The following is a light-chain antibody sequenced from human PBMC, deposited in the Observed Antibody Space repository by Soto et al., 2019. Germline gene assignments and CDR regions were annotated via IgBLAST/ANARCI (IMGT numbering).Light chain of an antibody. CDR3: QQYNNWSLIT. V-gene: IGKV3-15*01. CDR2: AAS. J-gene: IGKJ5*01. CDR1: QSIGSN. Sequence: EIVMTQSPATLSVSPGERATLSCMTSQSIGSNLGWYQQKPGQAPRLLIYAASTRATGIPARFSGSGSGTEFTLTISSLQSEDSAVYYCQQYNNWSLITFGQGTRLEIK.